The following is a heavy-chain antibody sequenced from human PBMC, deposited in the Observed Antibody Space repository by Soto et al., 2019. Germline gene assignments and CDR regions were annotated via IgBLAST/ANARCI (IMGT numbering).Heavy chain of an antibody. Sequence: GGSLRLSCAASGFTFSSYSMNWVRQAPGKGLEWVSSISSSSSYIYYADSVKGRFTISRDNAKNSLYLQMNSLRAEDTAVYYCARGVYSGYDLSDYYYYGMDVWCQGTTVTVSS. J-gene: IGHJ6*02. D-gene: IGHD5-12*01. CDR3: ARGVYSGYDLSDYYYYGMDV. CDR2: ISSSSSYI. V-gene: IGHV3-21*01. CDR1: GFTFSSYS.